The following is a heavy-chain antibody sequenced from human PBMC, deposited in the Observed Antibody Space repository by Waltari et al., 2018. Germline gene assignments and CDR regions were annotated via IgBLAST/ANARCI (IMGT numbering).Heavy chain of an antibody. Sequence: QVQLQQSGPGLVKPSQTLPLTCAISGDSVPSHSAAWNWNRQSPTSGLEWLGRTYYRSKWYNDYAVSVKSRIPINPDTSKNQFSLQLNSVTPEDTAVYYCARDIGVVPAALDYWGQGTLVTVSS. J-gene: IGHJ4*02. CDR3: ARDIGVVPAALDY. CDR2: TYYRSKWYN. V-gene: IGHV6-1*01. CDR1: GDSVPSHSAA. D-gene: IGHD2-2*01.